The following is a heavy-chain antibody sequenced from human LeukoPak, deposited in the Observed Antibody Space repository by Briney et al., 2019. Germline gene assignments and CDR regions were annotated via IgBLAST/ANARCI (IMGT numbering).Heavy chain of an antibody. D-gene: IGHD1-26*01. V-gene: IGHV4-59*08. CDR3: ARGWDFDH. CDR1: GGSISSFY. J-gene: IGHJ4*02. Sequence: SETLSLICTVSGGSISSFYWSWIRQPPGKGLEWIGEIYYSGSTNYSPSLKSRVTISVDMSKNQFFLRLSSVTAADTAVYYCARGWDFDHWGQGTLVTVSS. CDR2: IYYSGST.